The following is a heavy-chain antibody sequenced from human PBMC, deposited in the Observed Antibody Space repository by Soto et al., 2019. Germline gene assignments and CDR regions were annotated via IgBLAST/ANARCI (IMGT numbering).Heavy chain of an antibody. CDR3: AAGGSGRTDAFDI. CDR2: IVVGSGNT. J-gene: IGHJ3*02. CDR1: GFTFTSSA. V-gene: IGHV1-58*02. Sequence: SVKVSCKASGFTFTSSAMQWVRQARGQRLEWIGWIVVGSGNTNYAQKFQERVTITRDMSTSTAYMELSSLRSEDTAVYYCAAGGSGRTDAFDIWGQGTMVTVSS. D-gene: IGHD3-10*01.